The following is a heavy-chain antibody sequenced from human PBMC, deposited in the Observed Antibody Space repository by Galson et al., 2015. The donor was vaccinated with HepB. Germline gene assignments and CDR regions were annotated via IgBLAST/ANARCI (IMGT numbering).Heavy chain of an antibody. V-gene: IGHV1-69*13. CDR2: IIPIFGTA. CDR1: GGTFSSYA. CDR3: ARVRSSSWGDPKYYCDY. D-gene: IGHD6-13*01. Sequence: SVKVSCKASGGTFSSYAISWVRQAPGQGLEWMGGIIPIFGTANYAQKFQGRVTITADESTSTAYMELSSLRSEDTAVYYCARVRSSSWGDPKYYCDYWGQGTLVTVSS. J-gene: IGHJ4*02.